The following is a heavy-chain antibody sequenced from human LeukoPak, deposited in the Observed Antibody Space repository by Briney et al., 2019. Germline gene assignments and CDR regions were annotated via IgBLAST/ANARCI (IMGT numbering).Heavy chain of an antibody. Sequence: GGSLRLSCTVSGFPFNMFAMNWVRQAPGQGLEWVSGLSRGGETTNYADSVKGRFAVSRDASKNMVFLQMNDLRPEDTAVYYCAKEQRIRHCSEGVCMEGYYFDYWGPGSLVTVSS. CDR3: AKEQRIRHCSEGVCMEGYYFDY. CDR2: LSRGGETT. CDR1: GFPFNMFA. V-gene: IGHV3-23*01. D-gene: IGHD2-8*01. J-gene: IGHJ4*02.